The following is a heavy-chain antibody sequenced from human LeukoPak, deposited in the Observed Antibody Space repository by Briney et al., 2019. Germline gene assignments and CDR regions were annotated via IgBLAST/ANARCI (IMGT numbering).Heavy chain of an antibody. D-gene: IGHD6-19*01. Sequence: SKTLSLTCTVSGGSISSYYWCWIRQPPGKGLEWIGYIYYSGSTNYNPSLKSRVTISLDTSKSHFSLKLSSVTAADTAVYYCARAVAGPFDYWGQGTLVTVSS. CDR3: ARAVAGPFDY. J-gene: IGHJ4*02. CDR2: IYYSGST. CDR1: GGSISSYY. V-gene: IGHV4-59*01.